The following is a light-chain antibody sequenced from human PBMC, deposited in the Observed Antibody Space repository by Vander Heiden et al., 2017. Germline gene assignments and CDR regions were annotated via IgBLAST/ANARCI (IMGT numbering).Light chain of an antibody. V-gene: IGKV3-20*01. J-gene: IGKJ5*01. Sequence: VLTQSPGTLSLSPGESAALSCRASQSLTSTYLSWFQRKPGQAPRLLIYGASTRATSIPDRFSGSGSGTDFTLTISRLEPEDFAVYYCQCYRSSSITFGQGTRLEIK. CDR1: QSLTSTY. CDR2: GAS. CDR3: QCYRSSSIT.